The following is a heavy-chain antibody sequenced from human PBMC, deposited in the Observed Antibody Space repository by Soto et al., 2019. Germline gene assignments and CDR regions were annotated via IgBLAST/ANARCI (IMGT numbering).Heavy chain of an antibody. J-gene: IGHJ4*02. CDR1: GGSISSYY. D-gene: IGHD6-19*01. Sequence: SETLSLTCTVSGGSISSYYWSWIRQPPGKGLEWIGYIYYSGSTNHNPSLKSRVTISVDTSKNQFSLKLSSVTAADTAVYYCARGRSSGWPYFDYWGQGTLVTVSS. CDR2: IYYSGST. CDR3: ARGRSSGWPYFDY. V-gene: IGHV4-59*01.